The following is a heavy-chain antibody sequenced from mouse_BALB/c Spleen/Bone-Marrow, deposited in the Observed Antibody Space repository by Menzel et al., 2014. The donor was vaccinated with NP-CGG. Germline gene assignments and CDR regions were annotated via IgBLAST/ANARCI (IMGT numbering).Heavy chain of an antibody. CDR1: GFTFSSYG. CDR3: ARVYGWYFDV. D-gene: IGHD1-1*01. CDR2: INNNGGST. Sequence: VQLQHSGGGLVQPGGSLKLSCVASGFTFSSYGMSWVRQTPDKRLELVATINNNGGSTYYPDSVKGQFTISRDNAKNTLYLQMSSLKSEDTAMYYCARVYGWYFDVWGAGTTVTVSS. J-gene: IGHJ1*01. V-gene: IGHV5-6-3*01.